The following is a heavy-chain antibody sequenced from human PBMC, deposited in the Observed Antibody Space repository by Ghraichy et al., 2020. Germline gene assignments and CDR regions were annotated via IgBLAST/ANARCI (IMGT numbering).Heavy chain of an antibody. Sequence: GGSLRLSCATSGFTLRSYGIHWVRQAPGKGLEWVAVIYYDGSRKYYADSVKGRFTISRDISKNTVYLEMDSLRAEDTAVYYCARDVDGSGHYSWFDPWGQGTLVTVSS. D-gene: IGHD3-22*01. CDR3: ARDVDGSGHYSWFDP. CDR2: IYYDGSRK. CDR1: GFTLRSYG. J-gene: IGHJ5*02. V-gene: IGHV3-33*01.